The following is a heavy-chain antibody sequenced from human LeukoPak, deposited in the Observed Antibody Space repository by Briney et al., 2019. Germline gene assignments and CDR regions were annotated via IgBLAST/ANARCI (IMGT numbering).Heavy chain of an antibody. CDR1: GYTFTSYD. CDR3: ARGGNDFWSGYQYYFDY. D-gene: IGHD3-3*01. CDR2: IIPIFGTA. Sequence: ASVKVSCKASGYTFTSYDISWVRQAPGQGLEWMGGIIPIFGTANYAQKFQGRVTITADESTSTAYMELSSLRSEDTAVYYCARGGNDFWSGYQYYFDYWGQGTLVTVSS. J-gene: IGHJ4*02. V-gene: IGHV1-69*13.